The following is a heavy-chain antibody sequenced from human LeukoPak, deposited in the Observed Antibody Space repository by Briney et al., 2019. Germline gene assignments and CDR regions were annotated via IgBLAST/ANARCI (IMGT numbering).Heavy chain of an antibody. CDR3: ARDTGPSGTAFDS. J-gene: IGHJ4*02. CDR2: IYYSGST. D-gene: IGHD2-2*01. CDR1: GGSISSGGYY. V-gene: IGHV4-31*03. Sequence: SETLSLTCTVSGGSISSGGYYWSWIRQHPGKGLEWIGYIYYSGSTYYNPSLKSRVTISVDTSKNHFSLNLSSLTAADTAVYYCARDTGPSGTAFDSWGPGTLVTVSS.